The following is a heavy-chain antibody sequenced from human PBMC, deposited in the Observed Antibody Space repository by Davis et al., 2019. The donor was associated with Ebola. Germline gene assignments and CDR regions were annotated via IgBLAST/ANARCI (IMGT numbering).Heavy chain of an antibody. Sequence: GESLKISCAASGFTFSSYAMSWVRQAPGKGLEWVSAISGSGGSTYYADSVKGRFTISRHNSKNTLYLQMNSLRAEDTAVYYCARGGRDGYINWGQGTLVTVSS. CDR3: ARGGRDGYIN. CDR1: GFTFSSYA. CDR2: ISGSGGST. J-gene: IGHJ4*02. V-gene: IGHV3-23*01. D-gene: IGHD5-24*01.